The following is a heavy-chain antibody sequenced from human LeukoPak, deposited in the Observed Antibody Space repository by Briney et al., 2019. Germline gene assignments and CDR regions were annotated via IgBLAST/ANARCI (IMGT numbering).Heavy chain of an antibody. CDR1: GFTFSSYS. CDR2: LSGSGGST. D-gene: IGHD5-18*01. J-gene: IGHJ5*02. CDR3: AKSDTASPRLKDWFDP. V-gene: IGHV3-23*01. Sequence: GGSLRLSCAASGFTFSSYSMNWVRQAPGKGLEWVSSLSGSGGSTYYADSVKGRFTISRDNSKNTLYLQMNSLRAEDTAVYYCAKSDTASPRLKDWFDPWGQGTLVTVSS.